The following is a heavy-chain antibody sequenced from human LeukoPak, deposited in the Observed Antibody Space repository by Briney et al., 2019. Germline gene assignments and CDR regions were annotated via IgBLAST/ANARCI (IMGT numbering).Heavy chain of an antibody. V-gene: IGHV4-59*01. Sequence: SETLSLTCTVSGGSISTYYWSWIRQPPGKGLEWIGWVYYTGHTRYNPSLKSRVTIWLETSKNQFSLSLTSVIAADTALYYCAREVGSGYGYGMDVWGQGNTVTVSS. CDR2: VYYTGHT. CDR3: AREVGSGYGYGMDV. CDR1: GGSISTYY. D-gene: IGHD5-12*01. J-gene: IGHJ6*02.